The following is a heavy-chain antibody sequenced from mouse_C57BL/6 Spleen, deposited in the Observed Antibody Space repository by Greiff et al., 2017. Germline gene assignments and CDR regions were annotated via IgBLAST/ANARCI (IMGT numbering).Heavy chain of an antibody. J-gene: IGHJ1*03. D-gene: IGHD1-1*01. Sequence: EVQLQQPGAELVKPGASVKLSCTASGFNIKDYYMHWVKQRTEQGLEWIGRIDPEDGETKYAPKFKGKATITADTSSNTAYLQLSSLTAEDTAVYDCARSLYCDGSCYGYFDVWGTGTTVTVST. CDR2: IDPEDGET. CDR1: GFNIKDYY. CDR3: ARSLYCDGSCYGYFDV. V-gene: IGHV14-2*01.